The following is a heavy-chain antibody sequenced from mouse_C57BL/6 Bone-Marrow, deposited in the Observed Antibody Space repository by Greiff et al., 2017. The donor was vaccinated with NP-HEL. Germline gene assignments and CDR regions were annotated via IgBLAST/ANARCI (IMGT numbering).Heavy chain of an antibody. CDR2: INPGSGGT. Sequence: QVQLQQSGAELVRPGTSVKVSCKASGFAFTNYLIEWVKQRPGQGLEWIGVINPGSGGTNYNEKFKGKATLTADKSSSTAYMQLSSLTSEDSVVYYCARDDSSDSKYWYFGVGGTGTTVTVSA. J-gene: IGHJ1*03. V-gene: IGHV1-54*01. D-gene: IGHD1-1*01. CDR3: ARDDSSDSKYWYFGV. CDR1: GFAFTNYL.